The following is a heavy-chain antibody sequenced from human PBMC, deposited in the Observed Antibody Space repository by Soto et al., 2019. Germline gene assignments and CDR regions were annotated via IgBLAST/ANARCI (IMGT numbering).Heavy chain of an antibody. J-gene: IGHJ6*02. Sequence: ASVKVSCKAFGYTFTSYAMHWVRQAPGQGLEWMGLINPGSGSTSYAQKFQGRVTMTRDTSTSTVYMELSSLRSEDTAVYYCARVHGEYALGYYGVDVWGQGTTVTVSS. CDR3: ARVHGEYALGYYGVDV. CDR2: INPGSGST. CDR1: GYTFTSYA. V-gene: IGHV1-46*01. D-gene: IGHD4-17*01.